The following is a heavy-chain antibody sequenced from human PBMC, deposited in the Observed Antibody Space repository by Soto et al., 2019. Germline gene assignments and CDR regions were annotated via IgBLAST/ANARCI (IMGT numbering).Heavy chain of an antibody. V-gene: IGHV4-4*02. J-gene: IGHJ4*02. CDR3: ARGVYYRWVY. CDR2: VHHNGAT. D-gene: IGHD2-8*01. CDR1: GGSVNTDYW. Sequence: QVQLQESCPCLVKPSGTLSLTFAVSGGSVNTDYWWRWVRKPPGKGLEWIGEVHHNGATNYIQSLTSRLTMSVDKSGNQVSLELTSVAAADTAVYYCARGVYYRWVYWGQGTLVTVSS.